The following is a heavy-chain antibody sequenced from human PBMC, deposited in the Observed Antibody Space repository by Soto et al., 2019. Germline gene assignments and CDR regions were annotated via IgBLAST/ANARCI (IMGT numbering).Heavy chain of an antibody. V-gene: IGHV1-18*01. CDR1: RYTITRYC. D-gene: IGHD6-13*01. CDR3: ARWGSGYSSRWYL. J-gene: IGHJ4*02. Sequence: VKVSSTESRYTITRYCISWVRQAPGQGLEWMGWISAYNGNTNYAQKLQGRVTMTTDTSTSTAYMELRSLRSEDTAVYYCARWGSGYSSRWYLWGQGTLVTGSS. CDR2: ISAYNGNT.